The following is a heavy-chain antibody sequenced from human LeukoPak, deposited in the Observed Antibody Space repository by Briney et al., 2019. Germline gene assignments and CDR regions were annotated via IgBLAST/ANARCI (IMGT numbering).Heavy chain of an antibody. CDR1: GGTFSSYA. D-gene: IGHD6-19*01. Sequence: ASVKVSCKASGGTFSSYAISWVRQAPGQGLEWMGRIIPILGIANYAQKFQGRVTITADKSTSTAYMELSSLRSEDTAVYYCATVRRGSSGWYADIWGQGTTVTVSS. J-gene: IGHJ6*02. CDR2: IIPILGIA. V-gene: IGHV1-69*04. CDR3: ATVRRGSSGWYADI.